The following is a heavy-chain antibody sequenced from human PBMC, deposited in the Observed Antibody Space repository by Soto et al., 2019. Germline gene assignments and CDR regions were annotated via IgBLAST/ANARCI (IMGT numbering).Heavy chain of an antibody. CDR1: GSTVSSDY. J-gene: IGHJ4*02. CDR2: IYSGGST. Sequence: GGSLRLSCAASGSTVSSDYMSWVRQAPGKGLEWVSVIYSGGSTYYADSVKGRFTISRDNSKNTLYLQMNSLRAEDTAVYYCARGGYDFWSGYYPYFDYWGQGTLVTVS. D-gene: IGHD3-3*01. V-gene: IGHV3-53*01. CDR3: ARGGYDFWSGYYPYFDY.